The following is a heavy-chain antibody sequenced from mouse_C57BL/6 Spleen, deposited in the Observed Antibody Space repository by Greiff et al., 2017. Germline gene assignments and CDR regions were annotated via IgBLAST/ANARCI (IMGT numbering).Heavy chain of an antibody. CDR2: IRLKSDNYAT. J-gene: IGHJ2*01. CDR3: TADYYGSSYFDY. D-gene: IGHD1-1*01. V-gene: IGHV6-3*01. Sequence: DVKLQESGGGLVQPGGSMKLSCVASGFTFSNYWMNWVRQSPEKGLEWVAQIRLKSDNYATHYAESVKGRFTISRDDSKSSVYLQMNNLRAEDTGMYYCTADYYGSSYFDYWGQGTTLTVSS. CDR1: GFTFSNYW.